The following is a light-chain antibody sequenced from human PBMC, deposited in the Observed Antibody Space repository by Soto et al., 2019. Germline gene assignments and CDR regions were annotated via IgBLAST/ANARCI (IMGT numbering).Light chain of an antibody. J-gene: IGKJ4*01. V-gene: IGKV3-15*01. CDR1: QSVSSD. CDR2: GAS. CDR3: QQYNNWPPLT. Sequence: DIVVTQSPATLSVSPGERATVSCRASQSVSSDLAWYQQKPGQAPRLLIYGASTRATGIPARFSGSGSGTEFTLTISSLQSEDFAVYYCQQYNNWPPLTFGGGTKVEIK.